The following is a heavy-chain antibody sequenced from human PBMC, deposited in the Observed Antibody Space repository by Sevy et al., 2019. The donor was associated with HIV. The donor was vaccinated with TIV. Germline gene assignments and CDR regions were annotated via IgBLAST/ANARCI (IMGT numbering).Heavy chain of an antibody. J-gene: IGHJ1*01. CDR3: AREDGSRQYFQY. CDR2: ISNSGSII. D-gene: IGHD6-13*01. V-gene: IGHV3-48*03. CDR1: GFTFSSYE. Sequence: GGSLRLSCVASGFTFSSYEMNWVRQAPGKGLEWVSHISNSGSIIYYEDSVKGRFTISRDNAKNSLYLQMNSLRAEDTAVYYCAREDGSRQYFQYCGQGTLVTVSS.